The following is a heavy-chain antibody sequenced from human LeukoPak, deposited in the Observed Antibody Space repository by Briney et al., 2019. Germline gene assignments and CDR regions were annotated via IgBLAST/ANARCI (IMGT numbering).Heavy chain of an antibody. V-gene: IGHV3-30-3*01. CDR3: ARGKDYYDILTGCDRYYGMDV. D-gene: IGHD3-9*01. CDR1: GFTFSTYA. Sequence: PGGSLRLSCAASGFTFSTYAMHWVRQAPGKGLEWVAVISYDGSTKYNADSVKGRFTISRDNSKNTLYLQMNSQRVEDTAVYYCARGKDYYDILTGCDRYYGMDVWGQGTTVTVSS. J-gene: IGHJ6*02. CDR2: ISYDGSTK.